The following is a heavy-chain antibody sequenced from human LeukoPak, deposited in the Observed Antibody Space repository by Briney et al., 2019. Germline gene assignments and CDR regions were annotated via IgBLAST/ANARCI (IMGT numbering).Heavy chain of an antibody. J-gene: IGHJ4*02. CDR2: IYYSGST. CDR3: ARAPDILTGYYFGYFDY. CDR1: GGSISSSSYY. D-gene: IGHD3-9*01. V-gene: IGHV4-39*07. Sequence: SETLSLTCTVSGGSISSSSYYWGWIRQPPGKGLEWIGSIYYSGSTYYNPSLKSRVTISRHTSKNQFSLQLSSVTAADTAVYFCARAPDILTGYYFGYFDYWGQGNLVTVSS.